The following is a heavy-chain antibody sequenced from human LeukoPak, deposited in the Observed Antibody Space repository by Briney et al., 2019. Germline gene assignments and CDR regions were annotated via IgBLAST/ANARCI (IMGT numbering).Heavy chain of an antibody. J-gene: IGHJ4*02. CDR3: AFGAGGTF. D-gene: IGHD3-3*01. Sequence: VWSLRLSCTASGFTFSGYTMNWVRQAPGKGLEWVSSISNNDYYIYYAESVEGRFTISRNNADNLLYLQMNSLRAEDTAMYYCAFGAGGTFWGQGTLVIVTS. CDR2: ISNNDYYI. CDR1: GFTFSGYT. V-gene: IGHV3-21*06.